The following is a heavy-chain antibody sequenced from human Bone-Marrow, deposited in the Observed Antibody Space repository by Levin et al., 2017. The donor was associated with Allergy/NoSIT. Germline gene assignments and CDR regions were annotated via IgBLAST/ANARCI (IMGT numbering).Heavy chain of an antibody. D-gene: IGHD4-17*01. V-gene: IGHV5-51*01. CDR2: IYPRDSAT. CDR3: ARIREATVTTTLDY. CDR1: GYSFTTYW. J-gene: IGHJ4*02. Sequence: GESLKISCKGSGYSFTTYWIAWVRQMPGKGLDWMGIIYPRDSATRYSPSFQGQVTISADKSISTSYVQWSILRASDDAVYYCARIREATVTTTLDYWGQGTLVTVSS.